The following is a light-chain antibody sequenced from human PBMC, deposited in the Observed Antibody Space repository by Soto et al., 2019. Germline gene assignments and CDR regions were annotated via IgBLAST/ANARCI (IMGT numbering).Light chain of an antibody. CDR1: QSVSSY. V-gene: IGKV1-5*01. Sequence: DIQMTQSPSTLSASVGDRVTITCRASQSVSSYFALYQQQPGKAPKLLIYDASSLEGGVPSRFSGSRSGTEFTLTISSLQPDDFASYSCQQYESSSAWTFGQGTKVEI. J-gene: IGKJ1*01. CDR3: QQYESSSAWT. CDR2: DAS.